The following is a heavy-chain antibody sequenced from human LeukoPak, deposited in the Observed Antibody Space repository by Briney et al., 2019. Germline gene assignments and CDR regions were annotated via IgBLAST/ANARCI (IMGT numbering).Heavy chain of an antibody. J-gene: IGHJ4*02. D-gene: IGHD2-15*01. CDR3: ASRGSGRYCSGGSCYRYLTFDY. CDR1: GGSISSGGYS. V-gene: IGHV4-30-4*07. Sequence: SETLSLTCAVSGGSISSGGYSWSWIRQPPGKGLKWIGYIYYSGSTYYNPSLKSRVTISVDTSKNQFSLKLSSVTAADTAVYYCASRGSGRYCSGGSCYRYLTFDYWGQGTLVTVSS. CDR2: IYYSGST.